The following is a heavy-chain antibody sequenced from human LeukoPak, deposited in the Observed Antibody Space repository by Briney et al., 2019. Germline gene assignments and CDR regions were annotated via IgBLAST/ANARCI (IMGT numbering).Heavy chain of an antibody. D-gene: IGHD3-9*01. V-gene: IGHV4-39*07. Sequence: SETLSLTCTVSDGSINTPNYYWGWIRQPPGKGLGWIGNIFYRGSTYYGPSLKSRVTVSLDTSKNQFSLNLNSVTAADTAVYYCARDPPGLRYFDPPGLEGGATDDYWGQGTLVTVSS. CDR1: DGSINTPNYY. CDR3: ARDPPGLRYFDPPGLEGGATDDY. CDR2: IFYRGST. J-gene: IGHJ4*02.